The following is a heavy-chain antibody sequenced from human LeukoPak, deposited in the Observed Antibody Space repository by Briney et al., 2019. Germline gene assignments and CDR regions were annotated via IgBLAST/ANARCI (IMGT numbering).Heavy chain of an antibody. D-gene: IGHD3-16*02. CDR1: GFTFGSYA. CDR3: ATGYTKTSRRGDY. V-gene: IGHV3-23*01. CDR2: ITESGGDT. Sequence: GGSLRLSCAGSGFTFGSYAMNWVRQAPGKGLEGISAITESGGDTYYADSVKGRFAISRDDSKNTVFLQMNSLRAEDTAMYYCATGYTKTSRRGDYWGQGTLVTVSS. J-gene: IGHJ4*02.